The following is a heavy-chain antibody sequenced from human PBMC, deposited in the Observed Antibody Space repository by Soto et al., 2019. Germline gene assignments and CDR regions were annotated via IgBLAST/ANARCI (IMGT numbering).Heavy chain of an antibody. V-gene: IGHV3-30-3*01. CDR2: ISYDGSNK. CDR3: ARDPLWGTAMVLWYFYL. D-gene: IGHD5-18*01. Sequence: QVQLVESGGGVVQPGRSLRLSCAASGFTFSSYAMHWVRQAPGKGLEWVAVISYDGSNKYYADSVKGRFTISRDNSKSTLYLQMNSLRAVETAVYYCARDPLWGTAMVLWYFYLWGRGTLVTVAS. J-gene: IGHJ2*01. CDR1: GFTFSSYA.